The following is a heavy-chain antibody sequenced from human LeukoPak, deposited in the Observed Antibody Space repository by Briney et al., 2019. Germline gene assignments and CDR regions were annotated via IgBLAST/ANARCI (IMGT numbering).Heavy chain of an antibody. CDR2: IKEDGTEE. Sequence: PGGSLRLSCVASGFTFSNFWMTWVRQAPGKGLEWVANIKEDGTEEYYVDSVKGRFTISRDNAKNFLFLQMSNLRAEDTAVYYCAPAAMNVWGKGTTVTVSS. J-gene: IGHJ6*04. D-gene: IGHD2-15*01. CDR1: GFTFSNFW. CDR3: APAAMNV. V-gene: IGHV3-7*01.